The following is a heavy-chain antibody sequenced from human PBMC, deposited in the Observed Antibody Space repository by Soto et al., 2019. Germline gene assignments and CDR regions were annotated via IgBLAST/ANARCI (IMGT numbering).Heavy chain of an antibody. J-gene: IGHJ3*02. Sequence: PGGSLRLSCAASGFTFSSYAMHWVRQAPGKGLEWVAVISYDGSNKYYADSVKGRFTISRDNSKNTLYLQMNSLRAEDTAVYYCARDWYSGSPGAAAFAIWGKGTMVTVSS. V-gene: IGHV3-30-3*01. D-gene: IGHD1-26*01. CDR2: ISYDGSNK. CDR1: GFTFSSYA. CDR3: ARDWYSGSPGAAAFAI.